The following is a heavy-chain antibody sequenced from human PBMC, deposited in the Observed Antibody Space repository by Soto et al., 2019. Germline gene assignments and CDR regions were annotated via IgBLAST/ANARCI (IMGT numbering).Heavy chain of an antibody. Sequence: NPGGSLRLSCAASGFTFSSYSMNWVRQAPGKGLEWVSSISSSSSYIYYADSVKGRFTISRDNAKNSLYLQMNSLRAEDTAVYYCARDGYNPKSGYYYYYGMDVWGQGTTVTVSS. D-gene: IGHD5-12*01. J-gene: IGHJ6*02. CDR2: ISSSSSYI. V-gene: IGHV3-21*01. CDR1: GFTFSSYS. CDR3: ARDGYNPKSGYYYYYGMDV.